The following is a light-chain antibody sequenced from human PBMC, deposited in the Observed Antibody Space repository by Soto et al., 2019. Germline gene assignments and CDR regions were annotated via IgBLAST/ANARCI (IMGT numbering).Light chain of an antibody. Sequence: EIVLTQYPATQSLSPGQRATLSCRASHTVTDYVAWYQQKPGQSPRLLIYDDSNRATGVPARFSGSGSGTDFTLTISSLEPEDFAIYYCHQRSDWPLISFGQGTRLEIK. CDR3: HQRSDWPLIS. V-gene: IGKV3-11*01. J-gene: IGKJ5*01. CDR1: HTVTDY. CDR2: DDS.